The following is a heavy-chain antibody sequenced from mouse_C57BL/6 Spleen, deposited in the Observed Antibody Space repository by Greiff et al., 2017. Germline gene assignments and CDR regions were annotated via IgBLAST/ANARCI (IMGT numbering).Heavy chain of an antibody. D-gene: IGHD2-13*01. CDR2: IDPSSGGT. Sequence: VQLQQSGAELVKPGASVKLSCKASGYTFTSYWMHWVKQRPGQGLEWIGRIDPSSGGTKYNEKFKGKATLTVDKPSSTAYMQLSSLTSEDSAVYDCARLDDYDDWFDYWGQGTTLTVSS. CDR3: ARLDDYDDWFDY. V-gene: IGHV1-72*01. CDR1: GYTFTSYW. J-gene: IGHJ2*01.